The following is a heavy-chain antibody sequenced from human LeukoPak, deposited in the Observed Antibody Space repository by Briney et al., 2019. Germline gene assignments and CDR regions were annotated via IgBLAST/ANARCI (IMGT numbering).Heavy chain of an antibody. J-gene: IGHJ4*02. CDR3: ARVSSRILDY. CDR1: GDSFSSNSVA. D-gene: IGHD2-2*01. V-gene: IGHV6-1*01. CDR2: TYYRSKWYN. Sequence: SQTLSLTCAISGDSFSSNSVAWTWIRQSPSRGLEWLGRTYYRSKWYNDYAVSVKSRISINPDTSKNQFSLQLDSVTLEDTAVYYCARVSSRILDYWGQGTLVTVSS.